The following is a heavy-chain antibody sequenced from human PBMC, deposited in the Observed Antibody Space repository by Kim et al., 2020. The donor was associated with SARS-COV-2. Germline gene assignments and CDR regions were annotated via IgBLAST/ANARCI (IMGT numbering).Heavy chain of an antibody. Sequence: SETLSLTCTVSGGSISSGGYYWSWIRQHPGKGLEWIGYIYYSGSTYYNPSLKSRVTISVDTSKNQLSLKLSSVTAADTAVYYCASAPAGMFRVVRQIAHWGQGPLVTVSS. CDR1: GGSISSGGYY. D-gene: IGHD3-10*01. CDR3: ASAPAGMFRVVRQIAH. CDR2: IYYSGST. J-gene: IGHJ4*02. V-gene: IGHV4-31*03.